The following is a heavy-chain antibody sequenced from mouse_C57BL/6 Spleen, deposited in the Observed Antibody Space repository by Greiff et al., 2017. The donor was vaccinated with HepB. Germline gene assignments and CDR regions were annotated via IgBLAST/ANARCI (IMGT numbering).Heavy chain of an antibody. CDR3: ARTSSGTVNGY. CDR2: INPNNGGT. V-gene: IGHV1-26*01. Sequence: EVKLQQSGPELVKPGASVKISCKASGYTFTDYYMNWVKQSHGKSLEWIGDINPNNGGTSYNQKFKGKATLTVDKSSSTAYMELRSLTSEDSAVYYCARTSSGTVNGYWGQGTTLTVSS. CDR1: GYTFTDYY. J-gene: IGHJ2*01. D-gene: IGHD1-1*01.